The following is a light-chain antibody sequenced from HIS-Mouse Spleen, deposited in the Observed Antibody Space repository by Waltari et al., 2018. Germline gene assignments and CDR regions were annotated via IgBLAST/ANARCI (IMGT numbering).Light chain of an antibody. Sequence: DIEMTQSPSTLSASVGDRVTLTCRASQSISSYLNWYQQKPGNAPKLLIYAASSLQSGVASRFSGSGSGTDFTLTISSLQPEDFATYYCQQSYSTPYTFGQGTKLEIK. J-gene: IGKJ2*01. CDR2: AAS. V-gene: IGKV1-39*01. CDR3: QQSYSTPYT. CDR1: QSISSY.